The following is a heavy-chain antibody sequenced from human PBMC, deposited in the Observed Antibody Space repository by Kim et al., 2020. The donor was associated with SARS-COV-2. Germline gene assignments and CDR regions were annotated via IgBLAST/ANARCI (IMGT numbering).Heavy chain of an antibody. Sequence: ASVKVSCKASGYTFTSYAMHWVRQAPGQRLEWMGWINAGNGNTKYSQKFQGRVTITRDTSASTAYMELSSLRSEDTAVYYCARPRAAWLAIDYWGQGTLVTVSS. V-gene: IGHV1-3*01. J-gene: IGHJ4*02. CDR1: GYTFTSYA. CDR2: INAGNGNT. CDR3: ARPRAAWLAIDY. D-gene: IGHD6-19*01.